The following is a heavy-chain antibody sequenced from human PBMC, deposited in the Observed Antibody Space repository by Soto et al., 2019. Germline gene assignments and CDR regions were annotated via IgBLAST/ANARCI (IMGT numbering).Heavy chain of an antibody. J-gene: IGHJ3*02. V-gene: IGHV1-3*01. CDR2: INAGNGNT. D-gene: IGHD3-22*01. CDR3: ARGLYYYDSSGPRNNAFDI. CDR1: GYTFTSYA. Sequence: ASVKVSCKASGYTFTSYAMHWVRQAPGQRLEWMGWINAGNGNTKYSQKFQGRVTITRDTSASTVYMELSSLRSEDTAVYYCARGLYYYDSSGPRNNAFDIWGQGTMVTVSS.